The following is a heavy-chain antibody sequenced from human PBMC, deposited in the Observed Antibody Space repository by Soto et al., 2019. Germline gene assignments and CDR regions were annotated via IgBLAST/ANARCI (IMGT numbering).Heavy chain of an antibody. D-gene: IGHD2-2*01. CDR3: AREDSIIIPAVSDF. V-gene: IGHV3-21*01. CDR2: VSKSDYT. CDR1: GFTFNNYG. J-gene: IGHJ4*02. Sequence: GGSLRLSCVVSGFTFNNYGINWVRQAPGKGLEWVSSVSKSDYTYYSDSVKGRFTISRDNAKNSVSLQMNTLRAEDTAVYYCAREDSIIIPAVSDFWGQGTLVTVSS.